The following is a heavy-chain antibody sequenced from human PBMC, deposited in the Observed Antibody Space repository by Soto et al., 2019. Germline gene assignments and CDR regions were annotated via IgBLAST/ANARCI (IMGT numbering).Heavy chain of an antibody. Sequence: PGGSLRLSCVASGFTFSNAWMNWVRQAPGKGLEWVGRIKSNTDGGTTEYGAPVKGRFTISRDDSKNTLSLQMNSLKTEDTAVYYCATDRPMGELSLWIYGMDVWGKGTTVTFSS. J-gene: IGHJ6*04. D-gene: IGHD3-16*02. V-gene: IGHV3-15*07. CDR3: ATDRPMGELSLWIYGMDV. CDR1: GFTFSNAW. CDR2: IKSNTDGGTT.